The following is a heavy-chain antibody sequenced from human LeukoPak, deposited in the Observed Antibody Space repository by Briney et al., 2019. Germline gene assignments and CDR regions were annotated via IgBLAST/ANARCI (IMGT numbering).Heavy chain of an antibody. CDR3: AKGPSSGPPYYSDY. D-gene: IGHD5-12*01. CDR1: GFSFGSYA. J-gene: IGHJ4*02. Sequence: PGGSLRLSCAASGFSFGSYAMNWVRQAPGKGLEWVSTISGDGGYTYYAGSVKGRFTISRDSSNNALYLQMNSLRDEDTAIYYCAKGPSSGPPYYSDYWGQGTLVTVSS. CDR2: ISGDGGYT. V-gene: IGHV3-23*01.